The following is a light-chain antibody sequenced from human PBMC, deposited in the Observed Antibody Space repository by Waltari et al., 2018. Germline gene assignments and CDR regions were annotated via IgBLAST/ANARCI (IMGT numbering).Light chain of an antibody. J-gene: IGKJ4*01. Sequence: EIVMTQSPATLSVSPGESVTLSCGASRTVNSNLAWYQQKPGQAPRLLIYGPSTRATGIPARFSGTGSGTEFTLTISSVQSADFAVYYCQQFYDWPLTFGGGTKVELK. CDR1: RTVNSN. CDR2: GPS. V-gene: IGKV3-15*01. CDR3: QQFYDWPLT.